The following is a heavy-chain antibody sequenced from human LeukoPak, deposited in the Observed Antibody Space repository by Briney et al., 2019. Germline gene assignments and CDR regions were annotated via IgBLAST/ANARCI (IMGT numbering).Heavy chain of an antibody. CDR3: TTNVRRGNSGDDYDE. CDR2: ISSDGNDK. J-gene: IGHJ4*02. Sequence: GGSLRLSCAASGVTFSSYGMPCVRQAPGKGLEWVALISSDGNDKLYGDSVKGRFTISRDDSKSTLYLQMNSLRAEDTAVYYCTTNVRRGNSGDDYDEWGQGTLVTVSS. CDR1: GVTFSSYG. V-gene: IGHV3-30*03. D-gene: IGHD5-12*01.